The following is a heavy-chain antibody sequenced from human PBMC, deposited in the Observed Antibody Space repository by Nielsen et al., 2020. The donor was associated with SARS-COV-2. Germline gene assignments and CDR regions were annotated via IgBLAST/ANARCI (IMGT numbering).Heavy chain of an antibody. D-gene: IGHD3/OR15-3a*01. J-gene: IGHJ4*02. Sequence: GESLKISCAASGFSFNNYGMHWVRQAPGKGLEWVAYISYEGSKQFYADSVKGRFTISRDFSKSTLYLQMNSLRPEDTATYYCAKDRAVFMIYFTRGGPDYWGQGTLGTVSS. V-gene: IGHV3-30*18. CDR1: GFSFNNYG. CDR3: AKDRAVFMIYFTRGGPDY. CDR2: ISYEGSKQ.